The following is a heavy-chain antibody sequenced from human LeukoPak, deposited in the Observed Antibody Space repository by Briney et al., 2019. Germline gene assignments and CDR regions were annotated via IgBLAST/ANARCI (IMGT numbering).Heavy chain of an antibody. CDR1: GGSISSYY. Sequence: SETLSLTCTVSGGSISSYYWSWIRQPPGKGLEWIGYIYTSGSTNYNPSLKSRVTISVDTSKNQFSLKLSSVTAADTAVYYCARGPYVDSYYFDYWGQGTLVTVSS. J-gene: IGHJ4*02. V-gene: IGHV4-4*09. CDR2: IYTSGST. D-gene: IGHD3-16*01. CDR3: ARGPYVDSYYFDY.